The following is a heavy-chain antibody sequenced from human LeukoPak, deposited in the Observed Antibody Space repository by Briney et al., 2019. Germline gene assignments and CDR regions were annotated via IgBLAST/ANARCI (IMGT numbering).Heavy chain of an antibody. J-gene: IGHJ4*02. CDR1: GFSFTTYW. D-gene: IGHD4-23*01. V-gene: IGHV3-7*01. Sequence: GSLRLSCAASGFSFTTYWMGWVRQAPGKGLEWVANIKQDGTEKYYVDSVKGRFTISRDNAKNSLYLQMNSLRAEDTAVYYCARDYGGSSPFDYWGQGTLVTVSS. CDR2: IKQDGTEK. CDR3: ARDYGGSSPFDY.